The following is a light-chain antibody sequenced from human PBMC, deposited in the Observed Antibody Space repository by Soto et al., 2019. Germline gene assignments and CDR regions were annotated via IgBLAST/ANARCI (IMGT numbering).Light chain of an antibody. CDR1: QSVSSSS. J-gene: IGKJ5*01. CDR2: DAS. CDR3: QQYGNSGIT. V-gene: IGKV3-20*01. Sequence: EIVLTQSPGTLSLSPGERATLSCRASQSVSSSSLAWYQQKRGQAPRLLIHDASSRATGIPDRFSGSGSGTDFTLTISRLEPEDFAVYYCQQYGNSGITFGQGTRLEIK.